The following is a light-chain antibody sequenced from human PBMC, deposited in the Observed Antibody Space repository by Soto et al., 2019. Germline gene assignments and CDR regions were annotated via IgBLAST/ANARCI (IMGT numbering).Light chain of an antibody. J-gene: IGKJ1*01. V-gene: IGKV3-11*01. CDR2: DAS. Sequence: VMTQSPAALSVSPVERATLSCMASQSVSSNLAWYQQKPGQAPRLLIYDASNRATGIPARFSGSGSGTDFTLTISSLEPEDFAVYYCKQRSSGWTFGQGTKVDIK. CDR1: QSVSSN. CDR3: KQRSSGWT.